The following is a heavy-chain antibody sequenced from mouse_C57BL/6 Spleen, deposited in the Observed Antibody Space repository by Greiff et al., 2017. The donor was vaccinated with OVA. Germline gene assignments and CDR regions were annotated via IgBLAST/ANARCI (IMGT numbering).Heavy chain of an antibody. V-gene: IGHV1-62-3*01. J-gene: IGHJ2*01. CDR3: ATYYDYLYYFDY. CDR2: IDPNSGGT. Sequence: VQLQQPGAELVKPGASVKLSCKASGYTFTSYWMHWVKQRPGRGLEWIGRIDPNSGGTKNNEKFKSKATLTVDKSSSTAYMQRSSLTSEDSAVYYCATYYDYLYYFDYWDQGTTLTVSS. CDR1: GYTFTSYW. D-gene: IGHD2-4*01.